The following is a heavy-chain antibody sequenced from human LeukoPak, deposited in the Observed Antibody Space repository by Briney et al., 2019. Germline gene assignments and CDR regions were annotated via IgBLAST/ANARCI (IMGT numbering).Heavy chain of an antibody. CDR3: ARDLGVTTY. J-gene: IGHJ4*01. CDR2: INHDGTTT. Sequence: GGSLRLSCVASGFSFSSYWMHWVRQVPGQGLVWVSRINHDGTTTNYAGSVKGRFTISRDNAKNTLYLQVGSLRVEDTAVYYCARDLGVTTYWGRGTLVTVSP. V-gene: IGHV3-74*01. CDR1: GFSFSSYW. D-gene: IGHD4-17*01.